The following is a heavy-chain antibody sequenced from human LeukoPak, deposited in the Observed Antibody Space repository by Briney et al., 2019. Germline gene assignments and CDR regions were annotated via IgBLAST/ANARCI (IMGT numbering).Heavy chain of an antibody. Sequence: GSLRLSCAASGFTVSSTYMSWVRQPPGKPLEWIGSIYFSGSTHYSPSLKSRLTISVDTPKKQFSLKLTPVTAEDTAVYYCARNSSRTCTDTDCYPGGWLDTWGQGMEVTVSS. D-gene: IGHD2-21*02. CDR1: GFTVSSTY. CDR3: ARNSSRTCTDTDCYPGGWLDT. J-gene: IGHJ5*02. CDR2: IYFSGST. V-gene: IGHV4-59*05.